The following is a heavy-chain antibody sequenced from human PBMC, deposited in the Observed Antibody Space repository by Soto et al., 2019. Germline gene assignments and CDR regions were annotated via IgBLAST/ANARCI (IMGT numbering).Heavy chain of an antibody. CDR1: GGSFSGYY. V-gene: IGHV4-34*01. J-gene: IGHJ3*02. CDR3: ARVYPKEGAFDI. Sequence: QVQLQQWGAGLLKPSETLSLTCAVYGGSFSGYYWSWIRQPPGKGLEWIGEINHSGSTNYNPSLKSRVTISVDTSKNQFSLKLSSVTAADTAVYYCARVYPKEGAFDIWGQGTMVTVSS. CDR2: INHSGST.